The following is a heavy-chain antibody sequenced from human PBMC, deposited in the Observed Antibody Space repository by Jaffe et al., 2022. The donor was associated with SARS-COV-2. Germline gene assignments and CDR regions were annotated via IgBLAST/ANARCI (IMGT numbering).Heavy chain of an antibody. D-gene: IGHD3-22*01. CDR1: GFTFSSYA. CDR2: ISYDGSNK. Sequence: QVQLVESGGGVVQPGRSLRLSCAASGFTFSSYAMHWVRQAPGKGLEWVAVISYDGSNKYYADSVKGRFTISRDNSKNTLYLQMNSLRAEDTAVYYCARDSPYDSSGPFDYWGQGTLVTVSS. CDR3: ARDSPYDSSGPFDY. V-gene: IGHV3-30*04. J-gene: IGHJ4*02.